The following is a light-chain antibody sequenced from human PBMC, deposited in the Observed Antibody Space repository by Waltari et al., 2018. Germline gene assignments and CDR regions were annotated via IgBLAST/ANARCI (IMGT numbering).Light chain of an antibody. CDR3: CSYAGP. CDR1: SSDVGGYNY. V-gene: IGLV2-11*01. CDR2: DVT. J-gene: IGLJ2*01. Sequence: QSALTQPRSVSGSPGPSVAISCTGTSSDVGGYNYVSWYQHHPGKAPKPMIYDVTKRPSGVPDRFSGSKSGNTASLTISGLQADDEADYYCCSYAGPFGGGTKLTVL.